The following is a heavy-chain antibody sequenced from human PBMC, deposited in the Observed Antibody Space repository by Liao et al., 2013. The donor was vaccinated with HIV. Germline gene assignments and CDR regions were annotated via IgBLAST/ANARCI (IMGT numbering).Heavy chain of an antibody. D-gene: IGHD6-13*01. J-gene: IGHJ1*01. CDR2: VSSSGNT. V-gene: IGHV4-4*07. CDR3: ASERAAAVAEYVQH. CDR1: GGSISSFY. Sequence: QVQLQESGPGVVKPSETLSLKCTVSGGSISSFYWNWIRQPAGQGLEWIGRVSSSGNTNYNPSLKSRITISVDTPKNQFSLKLNSVTAADTAVYYCASERAAAVAEYVQHWGQGTLVTVSS.